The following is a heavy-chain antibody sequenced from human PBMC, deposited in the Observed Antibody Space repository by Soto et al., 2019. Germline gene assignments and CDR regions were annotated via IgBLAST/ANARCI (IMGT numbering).Heavy chain of an antibody. CDR1: GDSISSSKW. V-gene: IGHV4-4*02. D-gene: IGHD3-10*01. CDR2: IYHTGSA. Sequence: SETLSLTCAVSGDSISSSKWWAWVRQPPGKGLEWIGEIYHTGSAIYFPSLKTRLTISVVKSKNQFSPELTSVTAADTAVYYCATRLDGSGSFDYWGQGTLVTVSS. CDR3: ATRLDGSGSFDY. J-gene: IGHJ4*02.